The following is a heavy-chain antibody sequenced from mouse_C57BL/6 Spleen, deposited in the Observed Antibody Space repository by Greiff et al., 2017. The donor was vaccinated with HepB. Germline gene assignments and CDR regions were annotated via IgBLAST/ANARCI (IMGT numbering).Heavy chain of an antibody. Sequence: QVQLQQPGAELVKPGASVKLSCKASGYTFTSYWMHWVKQRPGQGLEWIGMIHHNSGSTNYKEKFKSKATLTVDKSSSTAYMQLSSLTSEDSAVYYCAREPGRSIPYFDYWGQGTTLTVSS. CDR1: GYTFTSYW. CDR2: IHHNSGST. V-gene: IGHV1-64*01. CDR3: AREPGRSIPYFDY. J-gene: IGHJ2*01.